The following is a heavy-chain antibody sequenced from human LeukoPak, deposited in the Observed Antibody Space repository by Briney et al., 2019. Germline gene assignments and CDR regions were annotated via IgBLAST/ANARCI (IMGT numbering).Heavy chain of an antibody. D-gene: IGHD6-19*01. CDR3: ARDRVAMAGMAYFDC. CDR1: GFNFHDHA. J-gene: IGHJ4*02. CDR2: IHWNVDIT. Sequence: GGSLRLSCAASGFNFHDHAMSWFRQVPGKGPEWVSTIHWNVDITTYADSVKGRFTISRDNAKSSLYLQMNSLRAEDTAFYYCARDRVAMAGMAYFDCWGQGTLVTVSS. V-gene: IGHV3-20*04.